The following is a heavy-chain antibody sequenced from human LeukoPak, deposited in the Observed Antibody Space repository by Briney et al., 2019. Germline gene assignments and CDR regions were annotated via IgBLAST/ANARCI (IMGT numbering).Heavy chain of an antibody. CDR3: ARHGEGVVAAPGDYYYGMDV. J-gene: IGHJ6*02. CDR1: GYSFTSYW. D-gene: IGHD2-15*01. V-gene: IGHV5-51*01. CDR2: IYPGDSDT. Sequence: PGESLKISCKGSGYSFTSYWIGWVRQMPGKGLEWMGIIYPGDSDTRYSPSFQGQVTISADKSISTAYLQWSSLKASDTAMYYCARHGEGVVAAPGDYYYGMDVWGQGTTVTVSS.